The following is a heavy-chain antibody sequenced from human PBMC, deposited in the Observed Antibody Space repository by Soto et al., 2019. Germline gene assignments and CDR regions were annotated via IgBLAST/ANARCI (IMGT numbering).Heavy chain of an antibody. D-gene: IGHD1-1*01. CDR3: VYRKGAATGTGNWFDP. Sequence: QITLKESGPTLVKPTEPLTLTCTFSGFSLSTNGVAVGWIRQPPGQALEWLGLFYWDDDKRSSPSLEGRLTITRDTSKNQVVLTLTNMDPVDAGTYYCVYRKGAATGTGNWFDPWGQGIPVTVSS. V-gene: IGHV2-5*04. CDR1: GFSLSTNGVA. CDR2: FYWDDDK. J-gene: IGHJ5*02.